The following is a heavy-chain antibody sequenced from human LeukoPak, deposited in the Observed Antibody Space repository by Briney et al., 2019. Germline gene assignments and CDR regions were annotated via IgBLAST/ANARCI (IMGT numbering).Heavy chain of an antibody. CDR1: GFTFSSYA. V-gene: IGHV3-23*01. D-gene: IGHD4-23*01. J-gene: IGHJ4*02. CDR2: ISGSGGST. CDR3: AKDFKSTVVTTLDY. Sequence: QSGGSLRLSCAASGFTFSSYAMSWVGQAPGKGLEWVSAISGSGGSTYYADSVKGRFTISRDNSKNTLYLQMNSLRAEDTAVYYCAKDFKSTVVTTLDYWGQGTLVTVSS.